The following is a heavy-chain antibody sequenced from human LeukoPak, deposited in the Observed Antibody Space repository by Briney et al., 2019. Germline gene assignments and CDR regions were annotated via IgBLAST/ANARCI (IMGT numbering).Heavy chain of an antibody. J-gene: IGHJ4*02. CDR1: GFTFNSYS. V-gene: IGHV3-30*04. Sequence: GGSLRLSCAASGFTFNSYSMHWVRQAPGKGLEWVAVISSDASITYYADSVKGRFTVSRDNSKDTLYLQMNSLRGEDTAVYYCAKERPEGATPFEYWGQGSLVTVSS. CDR3: AKERPEGATPFEY. D-gene: IGHD1-26*01. CDR2: ISSDASIT.